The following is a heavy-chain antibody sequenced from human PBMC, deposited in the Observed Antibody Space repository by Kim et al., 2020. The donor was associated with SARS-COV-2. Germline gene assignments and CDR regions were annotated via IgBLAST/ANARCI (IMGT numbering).Heavy chain of an antibody. J-gene: IGHJ1*01. CDR2: IYPGDSDT. CDR1: GYSFTSYW. Sequence: GESLKISCKGSGYSFTSYWIGWVRQMPGKGLEWMGIIYPGDSDTRYSPSFQGQVTISADKSISTAYLQWSSLKASDTAMYYCARRSGIAGGAFSDFQHWGQGTLVTVSS. CDR3: ARRSGIAGGAFSDFQH. D-gene: IGHD6-13*01. V-gene: IGHV5-51*01.